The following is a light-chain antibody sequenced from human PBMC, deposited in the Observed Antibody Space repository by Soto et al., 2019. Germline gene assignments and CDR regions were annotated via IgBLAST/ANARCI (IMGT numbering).Light chain of an antibody. CDR2: DVT. V-gene: IGLV2-14*03. CDR3: SSYTDTTTRYV. Sequence: QSALTQPASVSGSPGQSITISCTGTSSDVGSYNYVSWYRQHPGKATQLLIYDVTHRPAGVSSRLSGSKSDNTASLTISWLQAEDEADYYCSSYTDTTTRYVFGSGTKVTVL. J-gene: IGLJ1*01. CDR1: SSDVGSYNY.